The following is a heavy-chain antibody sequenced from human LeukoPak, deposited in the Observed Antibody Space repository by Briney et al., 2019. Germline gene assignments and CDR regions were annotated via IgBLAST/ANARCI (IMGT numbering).Heavy chain of an antibody. CDR2: INPSGGST. CDR1: GYTFTSYY. J-gene: IGHJ5*02. Sequence: ASVKVSCKASGYTFTSYYMHWVRQAPGQGLEWMGIINPSGGSTSYAQKFQGRVTMTRDTSTSTVYMELSRLRSDDTAVYYCARGMSRQWLVPWGQGTLVTVSS. V-gene: IGHV1-46*01. CDR3: ARGMSRQWLVP. D-gene: IGHD6-19*01.